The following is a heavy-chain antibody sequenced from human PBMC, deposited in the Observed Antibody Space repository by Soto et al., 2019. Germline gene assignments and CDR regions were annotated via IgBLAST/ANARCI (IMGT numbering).Heavy chain of an antibody. CDR3: ARHLQYGGNTFWDY. J-gene: IGHJ4*02. V-gene: IGHV4-39*01. CDR2: MYYSGST. CDR1: GGSISRSSYW. Sequence: TLSLTCTVSGGSISRSSYWWGWIRQPPGKGLEWLGSMYYSGSTHYNPSLKSRVAISVDTSKNQFSLNVSSVTAADTAVYYCARHLQYGGNTFWDYWGQGSQVTVSS. D-gene: IGHD2-15*01.